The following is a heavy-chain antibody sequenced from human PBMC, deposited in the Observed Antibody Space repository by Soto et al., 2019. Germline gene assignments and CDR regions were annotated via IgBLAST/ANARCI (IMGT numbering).Heavy chain of an antibody. CDR3: ARDPGYYDSIGYFEY. CDR1: GFTFSDYY. J-gene: IGHJ4*02. D-gene: IGHD3-22*01. V-gene: IGHV3-11*01. CDR2: ISTSDSI. Sequence: GGSLRLSCAASGFTFSDYYMSLIRQAPGKGLECVSYISTSDSIYYADSVKGRFTISRYNAKHSLHLQMNSLRAEDTAVYYCARDPGYYDSIGYFEYWGPGTLVTLSS.